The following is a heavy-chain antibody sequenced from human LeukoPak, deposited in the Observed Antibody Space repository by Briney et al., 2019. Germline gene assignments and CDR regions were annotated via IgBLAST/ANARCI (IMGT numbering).Heavy chain of an antibody. J-gene: IGHJ3*02. Sequence: PSETLSLTCTASGGSISSYYWSWIRQPAGKGLEWIGRIYTSGSTNYNPSLKSRVTMSVDTSKNQCSLKLSSVTAADTAVYYCARGGIVLAEKDAFDIWGQGTMVTVSS. CDR1: GGSISSYY. CDR2: IYTSGST. V-gene: IGHV4-4*07. CDR3: ARGGIVLAEKDAFDI. D-gene: IGHD2-8*02.